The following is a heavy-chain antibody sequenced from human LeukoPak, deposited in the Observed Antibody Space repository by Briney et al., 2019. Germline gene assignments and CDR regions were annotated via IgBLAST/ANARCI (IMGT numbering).Heavy chain of an antibody. CDR2: ISSSGSTI. Sequence: GGSLRLSCAASGFTFSTYEMNWVRQAPGKGLEWVSYISSSGSTIYYADSVKGRFSISRDNAKNSLYLQMNSLRAEDTAVYYCARGPSRIAVAGPYYFDYWGQGTLVTVSS. CDR3: ARGPSRIAVAGPYYFDY. CDR1: GFTFSTYE. J-gene: IGHJ4*02. D-gene: IGHD6-19*01. V-gene: IGHV3-48*03.